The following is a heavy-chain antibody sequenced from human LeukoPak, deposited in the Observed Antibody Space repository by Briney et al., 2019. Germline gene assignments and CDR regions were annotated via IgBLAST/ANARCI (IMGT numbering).Heavy chain of an antibody. CDR2: IKQDGSEK. V-gene: IGHV3-7*01. J-gene: IGHJ4*02. Sequence: GGSLRLSCAASGFTFSSYWMSWVRQAPGKGLEWVANIKQDGSEKYYVDSVKGRFTISRDNAKNSLYLQMNSLRAEDTAVYYCATAGPDAQYPHMNWGQGTLVTVSS. D-gene: IGHD2-2*01. CDR1: GFTFSSYW. CDR3: ATAGPDAQYPHMN.